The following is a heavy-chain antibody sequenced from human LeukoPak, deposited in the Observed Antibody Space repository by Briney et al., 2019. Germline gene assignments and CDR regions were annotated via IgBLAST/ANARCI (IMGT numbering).Heavy chain of an antibody. CDR3: ARVHFVVVTSPLGY. Sequence: ASVKVSCTASGYTFTSYAMHWVRQAPGQRLEWMGWINAGNGNTKYSQKFQGRVTITRDTSASTAYMELSSLRSEDTAVYYCARVHFVVVTSPLGYWGQGTLVTVSS. V-gene: IGHV1-3*01. D-gene: IGHD2-21*02. CDR2: INAGNGNT. CDR1: GYTFTSYA. J-gene: IGHJ4*02.